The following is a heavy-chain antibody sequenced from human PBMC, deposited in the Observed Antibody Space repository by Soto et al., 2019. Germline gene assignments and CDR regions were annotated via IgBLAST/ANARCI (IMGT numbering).Heavy chain of an antibody. CDR3: ATYGKVGATSIDY. Sequence: GASVKVSCKVSGYTLTELSMHWVRQAPGKGLEWMGGFDPEDGGTIYAQKFQGRVTMTEDTSTDTAYMELSSLRSEDTAVYYCATYGKVGATSIDYWGQGTLVTVSS. V-gene: IGHV1-24*01. D-gene: IGHD1-26*01. J-gene: IGHJ4*02. CDR2: FDPEDGGT. CDR1: GYTLTELS.